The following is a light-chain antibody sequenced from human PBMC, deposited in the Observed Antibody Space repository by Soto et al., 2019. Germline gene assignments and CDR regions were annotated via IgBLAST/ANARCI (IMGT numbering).Light chain of an antibody. V-gene: IGLV2-11*01. J-gene: IGLJ1*01. CDR2: DVS. CDR1: SSDVGGYNY. Sequence: QSALTQPRSVSGSPGQSVTISCTVTSSDVGGYNYVSWYQQHPGKAPKLMIYDVSKRPSGVPDRFSGSKSGNTASLTISGLQAEDEAHYYCFSYAGSLYVFGTGTKLTVL. CDR3: FSYAGSLYV.